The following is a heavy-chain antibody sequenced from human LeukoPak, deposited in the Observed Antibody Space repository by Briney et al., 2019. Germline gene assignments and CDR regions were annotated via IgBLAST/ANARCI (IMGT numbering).Heavy chain of an antibody. D-gene: IGHD3-10*01. CDR1: GFTVSSNY. CDR3: ASGSGSYRTPYYYFMDV. CDR2: IYSGGTT. V-gene: IGHV3-53*01. Sequence: GGSLRLSCAASGFTVSSNYMSWVRQAPGKGLEWVSVIYSGGTTYYADSVKGRFTISRDNSKNTLYLQMNSLRAEDTAVYYCASGSGSYRTPYYYFMDVWGEGTTVTV. J-gene: IGHJ6*03.